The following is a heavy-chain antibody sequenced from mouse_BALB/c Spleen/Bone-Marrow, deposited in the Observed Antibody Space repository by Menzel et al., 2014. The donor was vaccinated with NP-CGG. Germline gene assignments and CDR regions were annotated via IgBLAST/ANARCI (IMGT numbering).Heavy chain of an antibody. J-gene: IGHJ4*01. V-gene: IGHV1-54*03. Sequence: QVQLQQSGAERVRPGTSVKVSCKASGYAFTNYLIEWGKQRPGQGLEGIGVIDPRSGGTDYNEKFKGKAPLTADKSSXTAYMQLNSLTSGDSAVYFCARGGITTVVPYSMDYWGQGTSVTVSS. CDR1: GYAFTNYL. D-gene: IGHD1-1*01. CDR3: ARGGITTVVPYSMDY. CDR2: IDPRSGGT.